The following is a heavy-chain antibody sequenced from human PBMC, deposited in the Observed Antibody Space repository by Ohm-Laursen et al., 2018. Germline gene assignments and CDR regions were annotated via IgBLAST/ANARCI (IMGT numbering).Heavy chain of an antibody. CDR3: ARGPIFGVVNNCFDP. D-gene: IGHD3-3*01. J-gene: IGHJ5*02. V-gene: IGHV4-59*01. Sequence: SETLSLTCTVSGGSISSYYWSWIRQPPGKGLEWIGYIFYSGSTNYNPSLKSRVTISVDTSKNQLSLRLSSVTSADTAVYYCARGPIFGVVNNCFDPWGQGTLVTVSS. CDR2: IFYSGST. CDR1: GGSISSYY.